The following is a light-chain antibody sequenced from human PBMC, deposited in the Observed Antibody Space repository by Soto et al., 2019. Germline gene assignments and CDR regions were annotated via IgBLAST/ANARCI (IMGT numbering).Light chain of an antibody. CDR3: QQYNSYTLT. J-gene: IGKJ1*01. CDR2: DAS. CDR1: QSISSW. V-gene: IGKV1-5*01. Sequence: DIQMTQSRSTLSASVGDRVTITCRASQSISSWLAWYQQKPGKAPKLLIYDASSLESGVPSRFSGSGSGTEFTLTISSLQPDDFATYYCQQYNSYTLTFGQGTKVDIK.